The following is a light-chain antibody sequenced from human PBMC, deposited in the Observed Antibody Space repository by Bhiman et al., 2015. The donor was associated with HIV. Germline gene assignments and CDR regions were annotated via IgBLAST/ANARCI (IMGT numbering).Light chain of an antibody. CDR2: RNN. V-gene: IGLV1-47*01. CDR3: AAWDDSLSGPDV. J-gene: IGLJ1*01. CDR1: SSNIGSDT. Sequence: QSVLTQSPSASGTPGQRVTISCSGSSSNIGSDTVSWYQQLPGTAPKLLIYRNNQRPSGVPDRFSGSKSGTSASLAISGLRSEDEADYYCAAWDDSLSGPDVFGTGTKVTVL.